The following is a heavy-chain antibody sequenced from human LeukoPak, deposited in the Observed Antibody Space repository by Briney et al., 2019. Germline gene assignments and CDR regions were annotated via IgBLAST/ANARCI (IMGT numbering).Heavy chain of an antibody. V-gene: IGHV3-23*01. D-gene: IGHD5-24*01. CDR1: GFTFSRHG. Sequence: GGSLRLSCVASGFTFSRHGMNWVRQAPGKGLEWVSGISPSGDIKYYVDSVKGRFTVSRDNSKNTLYLQINSLRDEDTAVYYCAKNDAWLQYNDWGQGTLVTVSS. CDR3: AKNDAWLQYND. CDR2: ISPSGDIK. J-gene: IGHJ4*02.